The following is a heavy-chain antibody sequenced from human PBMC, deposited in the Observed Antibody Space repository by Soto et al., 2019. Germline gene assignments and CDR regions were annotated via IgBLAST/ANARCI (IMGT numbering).Heavy chain of an antibody. V-gene: IGHV1-18*01. Sequence: ASVKVSCKASGYTFTSYGISWVRQAPGQGLEWMGWISAYNGNTNYAQKLQGRVTMTTDTSTGTAYMELRSLRSDDTAVYYCARGYDSSGYYSLGYWGQGTLVTVSS. CDR1: GYTFTSYG. CDR3: ARGYDSSGYYSLGY. J-gene: IGHJ4*02. D-gene: IGHD3-22*01. CDR2: ISAYNGNT.